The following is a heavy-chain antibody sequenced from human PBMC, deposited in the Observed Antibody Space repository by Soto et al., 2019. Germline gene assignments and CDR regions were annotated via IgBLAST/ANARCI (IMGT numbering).Heavy chain of an antibody. CDR1: GFSLSDYS. CDR2: ISSSSSYI. CDR3: ARDYSGSPYDY. J-gene: IGHJ4*02. Sequence: EVQLVESGGGLVQPGGSLRLSCAASGFSLSDYSMNWVRQAPGKGLEWVSSISSSSSYIYYADSVKGRFTISRDNAKNSLYLQMNSLRAEDTAVYYCARDYSGSPYDYWGQGTLVTVSS. D-gene: IGHD1-26*01. V-gene: IGHV3-21*01.